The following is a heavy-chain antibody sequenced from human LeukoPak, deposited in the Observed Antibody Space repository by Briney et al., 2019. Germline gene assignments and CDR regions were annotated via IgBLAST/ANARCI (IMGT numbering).Heavy chain of an antibody. J-gene: IGHJ4*02. CDR2: IRYDGSNK. D-gene: IGHD3-10*01. CDR3: AKDSDYYGSGSYSALDY. CDR1: GFTFSSYG. V-gene: IGHV3-30*02. Sequence: GGSLRLSCAASGFTFSSYGMHWVRQAPGKGLEWVAFIRYDGSNKYYADSVKGRFTISRDNSKNTLYLQMNSLRAEDTAVYYCAKDSDYYGSGSYSALDYWGQGTLVTVSS.